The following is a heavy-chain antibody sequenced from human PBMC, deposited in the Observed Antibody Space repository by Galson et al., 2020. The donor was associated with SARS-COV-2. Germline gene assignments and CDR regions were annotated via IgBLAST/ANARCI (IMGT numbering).Heavy chain of an antibody. CDR1: GFTFSSYA. J-gene: IGHJ6*02. CDR2: ISSDGSNK. Sequence: GGSMRLSCAASGFTFSSYAMHWVRQAPGKGLEWVAVISSDGSNKYDADSVKGRFTISRDNSKNTLYLQMNSLRAEDTAVYYCAREYSYGYWLGMDVWGQGTTVTVSS. V-gene: IGHV3-30-3*01. D-gene: IGHD5-18*01. CDR3: AREYSYGYWLGMDV.